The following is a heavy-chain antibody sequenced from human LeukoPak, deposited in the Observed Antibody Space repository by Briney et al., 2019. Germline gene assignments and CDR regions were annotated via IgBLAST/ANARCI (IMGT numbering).Heavy chain of an antibody. CDR3: ARGSLGDYYYDSSGRFDY. V-gene: IGHV1-69*13. J-gene: IGHJ4*02. D-gene: IGHD3-22*01. Sequence: ASVKVSCKASGYTFNTYGITWVRQAPGQGLEWMGGIIPIFGTANYAQKFQGRVTITADESTSTAYMELSSLRSEDTAVYYCARGSLGDYYYDSSGRFDYWGQGTLVTVSS. CDR2: IIPIFGTA. CDR1: GYTFNTYG.